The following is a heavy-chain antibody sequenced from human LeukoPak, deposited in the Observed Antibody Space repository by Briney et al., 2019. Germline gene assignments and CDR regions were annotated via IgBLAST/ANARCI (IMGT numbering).Heavy chain of an antibody. CDR1: GASTSSLY. D-gene: IGHD2-21*02. CDR3: ARTARVFDF. Sequence: SETLSLTCTVSGASTSSLYWRWIRQPPGKALECIGYISSNGGTNHNPSLRGRVTLSLDTSNNQFSLRLNSVTAADTAVYFCARTARVFDFWGPGTLVTVSS. V-gene: IGHV4-59*08. CDR2: ISSNGGT. J-gene: IGHJ4*02.